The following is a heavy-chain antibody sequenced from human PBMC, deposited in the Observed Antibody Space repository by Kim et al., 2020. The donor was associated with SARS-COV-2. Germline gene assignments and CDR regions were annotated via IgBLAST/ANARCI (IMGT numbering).Heavy chain of an antibody. CDR3: ARATYSSSSAVAY. D-gene: IGHD6-6*01. Sequence: ASVKVSCKASGYIFTNYGMNWVRQAPGQGLEWMGWINTNTGDPTFAQGFTGRFVFSLDTSVSTAYLQISSLKAEDTAVYYCARATYSSSSAVAYWGQGTLVTVSS. V-gene: IGHV7-4-1*02. CDR1: GYIFTNYG. CDR2: INTNTGDP. J-gene: IGHJ4*02.